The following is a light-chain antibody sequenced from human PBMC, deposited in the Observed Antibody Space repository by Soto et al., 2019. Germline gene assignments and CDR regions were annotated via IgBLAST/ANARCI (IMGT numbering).Light chain of an antibody. CDR1: QSIRTY. Sequence: DIQMTQSPSSLSASVGDRVTITCRASQSIRTYLNWFQQKPGKAPKLLIFIGSTLQSRVPSRFSGSGSGTDFSLTITNLLPEDAATYYCQQSSGTPLTFGQGTKLEIK. CDR2: IGS. CDR3: QQSSGTPLT. V-gene: IGKV1-39*01. J-gene: IGKJ2*01.